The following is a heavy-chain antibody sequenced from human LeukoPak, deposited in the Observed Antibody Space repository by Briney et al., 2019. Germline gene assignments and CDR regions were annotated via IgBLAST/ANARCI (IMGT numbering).Heavy chain of an antibody. J-gene: IGHJ2*01. D-gene: IGHD6-19*01. CDR1: GFTSGIYA. V-gene: IGHV3-23*01. CDR2: ISGGAETT. CDR3: AKVRQNSSGWYLSRHWYFDL. Sequence: GGSLRLSCEASGFTSGIYAMTWVRQTPTKGLEWVSTISGGAETTYYADSVKGRFTISRDNSKNTLYLQMNSLRAEDTAIYYCAKVRQNSSGWYLSRHWYFDLWGRGTLVTVSS.